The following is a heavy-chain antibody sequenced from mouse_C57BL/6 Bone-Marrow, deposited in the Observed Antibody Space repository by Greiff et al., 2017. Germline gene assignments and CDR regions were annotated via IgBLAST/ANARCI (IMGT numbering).Heavy chain of an antibody. CDR2: IYPRSGNT. CDR1: GYTFTSYG. V-gene: IGHV1-81*01. CDR3: AREGDGWGFAY. J-gene: IGHJ3*01. D-gene: IGHD2-3*01. Sequence: QVHVKQSGAELARPGASVKLSCKASGYTFTSYGISWVKQRPGQGLEWIGEIYPRSGNTYYNEKFKGKATLTADKSSSTAYMELRSLTSEDSAVYFCAREGDGWGFAYWGQGTLVTVSA.